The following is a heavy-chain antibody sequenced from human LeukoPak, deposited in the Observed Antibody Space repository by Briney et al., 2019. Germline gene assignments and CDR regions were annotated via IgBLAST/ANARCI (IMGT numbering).Heavy chain of an antibody. CDR1: GGSFSGYY. Sequence: SETLSLTCAVYGGSFSGYYWSWIRQPPGKGLEWIGEINHSGSTNYNPSLKSRVTISVDTSKNQFSLKLSSVTAADTAVYYCAGGVISCAIIDYYYYGMDVWGQGTTVTVSS. J-gene: IGHJ6*02. CDR3: AGGVISCAIIDYYYYGMDV. CDR2: INHSGST. V-gene: IGHV4-34*01. D-gene: IGHD2-15*01.